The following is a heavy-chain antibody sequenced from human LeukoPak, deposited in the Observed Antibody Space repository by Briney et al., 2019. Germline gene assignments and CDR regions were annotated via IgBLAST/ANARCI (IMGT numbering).Heavy chain of an antibody. V-gene: IGHV1-46*01. CDR3: ARATGTYNWFDP. CDR2: INPSGGST. D-gene: IGHD1-1*01. CDR1: GYTFTSYY. Sequence: ASVKVSCKASGYTFTSYYMHWVRQAPGQGLEWMGIINPSGGSTSYAQKFQGRVAMTRDTSTSTVYMELSSLRSEDTAVYYCARATGTYNWFDPWGQGTLVTVSS. J-gene: IGHJ5*02.